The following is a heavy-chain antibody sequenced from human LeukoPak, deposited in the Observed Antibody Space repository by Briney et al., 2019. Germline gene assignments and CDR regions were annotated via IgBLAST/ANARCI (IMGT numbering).Heavy chain of an antibody. CDR3: TTYRYCSGGSCYAGWFDP. V-gene: IGHV3-23*01. CDR2: ISGSGGST. Sequence: PGGTLRLSCAASRFTFSNYGMSWVRQAPGKGLEWVSAISGSGGSTHYADSVKGRFTISRDNSKNTLYLQMNSLRAEDTAVYYCTTYRYCSGGSCYAGWFDPWGQGTLVTVPS. D-gene: IGHD2-15*01. CDR1: RFTFSNYG. J-gene: IGHJ5*02.